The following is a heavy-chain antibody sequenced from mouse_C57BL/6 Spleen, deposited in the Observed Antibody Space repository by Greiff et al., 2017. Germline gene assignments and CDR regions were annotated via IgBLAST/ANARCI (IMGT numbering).Heavy chain of an antibody. J-gene: IGHJ2*01. CDR1: GYAFSSYW. CDR3: ARWGTTLVNYFDY. V-gene: IGHV1-80*01. Sequence: VQLQQSGAELVKPGASVKISCKASGYAFSSYWMNWVKQRPGKGLEWIGQIYPGDGDTNYNGKFKGKATLTADKSSSTAYMQLSSLTSEDSAVYFCARWGTTLVNYFDYWGQGTTLTVSS. D-gene: IGHD1-1*01. CDR2: IYPGDGDT.